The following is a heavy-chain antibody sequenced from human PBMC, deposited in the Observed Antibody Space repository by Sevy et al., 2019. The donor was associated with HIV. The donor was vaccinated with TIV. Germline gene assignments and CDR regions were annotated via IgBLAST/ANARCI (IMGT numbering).Heavy chain of an antibody. V-gene: IGHV1-18*04. CDR1: GYTFTPYG. Sequence: ASVKVSCKASGYTFTPYGISWMRQAPGQGLEWMGWINPYNGNTNYVQKFQGRVTMTTDTSTSTAYIELRSLRSDDTAVYYCARNGGAAADTGDYFDYWGQGTLITVSS. CDR3: ARNGGAAADTGDYFDY. D-gene: IGHD6-13*01. CDR2: INPYNGNT. J-gene: IGHJ4*02.